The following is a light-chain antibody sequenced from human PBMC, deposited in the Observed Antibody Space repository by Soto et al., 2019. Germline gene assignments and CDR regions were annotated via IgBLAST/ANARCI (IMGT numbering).Light chain of an antibody. CDR2: KIS. J-gene: IGKJ2*01. V-gene: IGKV2-30*01. Sequence: DVVMTQSPLSLSVIPGQPASISCRSSQSPVTSDGNTYLNWFHQRPGQSPRRLIYKISNRDSGVPDRFIVSGSGTEFTLKISRVEAEDVGIYYCMQGTSWPYTFGQGTKLEI. CDR1: QSPVTSDGNTY. CDR3: MQGTSWPYT.